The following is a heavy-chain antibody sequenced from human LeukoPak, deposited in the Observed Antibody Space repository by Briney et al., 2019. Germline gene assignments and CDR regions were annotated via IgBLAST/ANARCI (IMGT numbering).Heavy chain of an antibody. J-gene: IGHJ3*02. CDR1: GFTFDDYA. D-gene: IGHD5-18*01. CDR3: AKDIEVTTSRGAFDI. Sequence: GRSLRLSCAASGFTFDDYAMHWVRQAPGKGLEWVSGISWNSGSIGYADSVKGRFTISRDNAKSSLFMQMNSLIAEDTALYYCAKDIEVTTSRGAFDIWGQGTMVTVSS. CDR2: ISWNSGSI. V-gene: IGHV3-9*01.